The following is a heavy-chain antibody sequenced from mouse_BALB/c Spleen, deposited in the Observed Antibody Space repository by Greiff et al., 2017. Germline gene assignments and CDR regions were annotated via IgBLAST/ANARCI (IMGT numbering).Heavy chain of an antibody. D-gene: IGHD1-1*01. CDR3: TRGHYGWFAY. CDR2: IYPSDSYT. CDR1: GYTFTSYW. Sequence: QVQLQQPGAELVRPGASVKLSCKASGYTFTSYWINWVKQRPGQGLEWIGNIYPSDSYTNYNQKFKDKATLTVDKSSSTAYMQLSSPTSEDSAVYYCTRGHYGWFAYWGQGTLVTVSA. J-gene: IGHJ3*01. V-gene: IGHV1-69*02.